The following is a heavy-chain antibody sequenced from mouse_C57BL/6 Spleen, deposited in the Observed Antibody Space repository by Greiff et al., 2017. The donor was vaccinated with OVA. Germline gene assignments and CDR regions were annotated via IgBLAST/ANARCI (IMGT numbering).Heavy chain of an antibody. J-gene: IGHJ2*01. CDR2: IYPGDGDT. CDR3: ARSFITTNYFDY. Sequence: VQLKQSGPELVKPGASVKISCKASGYAFSSSWMNWVKQRPGKGLEWIGQIYPGDGDTNYNGKFKGKATLTADKSSSTAYMQLSSLTSEDSAVYFCARSFITTNYFDYWGQGTTLTVSS. V-gene: IGHV1-82*01. D-gene: IGHD1-1*01. CDR1: GYAFSSSW.